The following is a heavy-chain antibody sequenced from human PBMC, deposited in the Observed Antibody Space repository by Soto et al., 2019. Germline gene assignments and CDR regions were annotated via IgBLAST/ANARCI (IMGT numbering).Heavy chain of an antibody. Sequence: GGSLRLSCVGSGFTFSTYSINWVRQAPGKWLEWVSSISSRSDIYYADSVKGRFTISRDNAKNSVSLQMNSLRAEDTAVYYCAREYTAWPLAYGLDVWGQGXTVTVYS. CDR2: ISSRSDI. D-gene: IGHD2-2*02. V-gene: IGHV3-21*01. CDR3: AREYTAWPLAYGLDV. CDR1: GFTFSTYS. J-gene: IGHJ6*02.